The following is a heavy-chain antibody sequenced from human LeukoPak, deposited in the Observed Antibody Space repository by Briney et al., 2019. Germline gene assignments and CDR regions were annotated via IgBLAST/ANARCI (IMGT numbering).Heavy chain of an antibody. V-gene: IGHV3-33*01. D-gene: IGHD2-2*01. CDR1: GFIFSSYG. CDR3: ARDLCSTTSCFDY. J-gene: IGHJ4*02. CDR2: WHFASSK. Sequence: GGSLRLSCVTSGFIFSSYGIHWVRQAPGKGLEWVAWHFASSKYYAESVRGRFTMSRDNSKSTLYLQMDSLRVEDTAVYYCARDLCSTTSCFDYWGQGTLVSVSS.